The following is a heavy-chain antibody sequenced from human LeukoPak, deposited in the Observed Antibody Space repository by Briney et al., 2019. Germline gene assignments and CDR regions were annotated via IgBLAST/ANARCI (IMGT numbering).Heavy chain of an antibody. D-gene: IGHD6-6*01. V-gene: IGHV1-46*01. Sequence: GASVKVSCKASGYTFTSYYMHWVRQAPGQGLEWMGIINPSGGSTSYAQKFQGRVTMTRDMSTSTVYMELSSLRSEDTAVYYCARDPHPIAARLSFSGALSYWGQGTLVTVSS. CDR3: ARDPHPIAARLSFSGALSY. J-gene: IGHJ4*02. CDR2: INPSGGST. CDR1: GYTFTSYY.